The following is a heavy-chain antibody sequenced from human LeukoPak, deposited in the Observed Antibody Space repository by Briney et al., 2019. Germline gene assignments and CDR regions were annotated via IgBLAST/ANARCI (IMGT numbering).Heavy chain of an antibody. CDR2: IKQDGSEK. J-gene: IGHJ3*02. CDR1: GFTFSSYW. V-gene: IGHV3-7*01. Sequence: GGSLRLSCAASGFTFSSYWMSWVRQAPGKGLEWVANIKQDGSEKYYVDSGKGRFTISRDNAKNSLYLQVNSLRAEDTAVYYCAAELRSGYFVGAFDIWGQGTMVTVSS. CDR3: AAELRSGYFVGAFDI. D-gene: IGHD3-3*01.